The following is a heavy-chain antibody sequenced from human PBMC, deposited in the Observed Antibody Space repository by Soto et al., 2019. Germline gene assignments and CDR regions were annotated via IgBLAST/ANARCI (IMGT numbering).Heavy chain of an antibody. CDR3: AKDIYHAHAIFGVVITPGY. CDR2: ISGSGGST. V-gene: IGHV3-23*01. D-gene: IGHD3-3*01. Sequence: PGGSLRLSCAASGFTFSSYAMSWVRQAPGKGLEWVSAISGSGGSTYYADSVKGRFTISRDNSKNTLYLQMNSLRAEDTAVYYCAKDIYHAHAIFGVVITPGYWGQGTLVTVSS. J-gene: IGHJ4*02. CDR1: GFTFSSYA.